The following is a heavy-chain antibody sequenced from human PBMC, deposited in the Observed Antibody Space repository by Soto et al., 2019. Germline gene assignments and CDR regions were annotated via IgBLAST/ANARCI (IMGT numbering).Heavy chain of an antibody. Sequence: SETLCLTCTVSGGSVRSGGCYWSWIRQPPGKGLEWIGYIYYSGSTNYNPSLKSRVTISVDTSKNQFSLKLSSVTAADTAVYYCARARLAVENWFDPWGQGTLVTVSS. J-gene: IGHJ5*02. CDR2: IYYSGST. CDR3: ARARLAVENWFDP. D-gene: IGHD6-19*01. V-gene: IGHV4-61*08. CDR1: GGSVRSGGCY.